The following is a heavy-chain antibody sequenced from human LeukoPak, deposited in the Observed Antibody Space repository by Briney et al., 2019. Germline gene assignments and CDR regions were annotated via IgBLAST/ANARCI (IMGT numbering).Heavy chain of an antibody. V-gene: IGHV1-2*02. CDR2: INPNSGGT. D-gene: IGHD2-15*01. Sequence: ASVTVSCKASGYTLTGYYIHWVRQPPGQGVEWMGWINPNSGGTNYAQKFQGRVTMTRDTSISSVYMELSRLRSDDTAVYYCARDRLRLGYERTNWFDPWGQGTLVTVSS. CDR3: ARDRLRLGYERTNWFDP. CDR1: GYTLTGYY. J-gene: IGHJ5*02.